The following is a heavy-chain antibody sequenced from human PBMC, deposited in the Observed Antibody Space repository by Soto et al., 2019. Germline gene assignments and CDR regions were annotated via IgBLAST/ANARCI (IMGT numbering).Heavy chain of an antibody. J-gene: IGHJ4*02. CDR1: WFSHSTRGVG. D-gene: IGHD6-13*01. Sequence: SGPTLVNPTQPLTLTCTFPWFSHSTRGVGVGWIRQPPGKALEWLALIYWDDDKRYSPSLKTRLTITKDTSKNQVVLTMTNMDPVDTATYSCAHIGVSRWFDFWGQGTLVTVSS. CDR2: IYWDDDK. V-gene: IGHV2-5*02. CDR3: AHIGVSRWFDF.